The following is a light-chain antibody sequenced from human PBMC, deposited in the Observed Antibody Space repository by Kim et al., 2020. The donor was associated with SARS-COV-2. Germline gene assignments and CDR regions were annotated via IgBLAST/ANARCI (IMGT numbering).Light chain of an antibody. CDR3: LQYNTVPIT. CDR1: QDISNY. Sequence: ASVGDRVTITCRASQDISNYLTWFQQKPGKAPKFLIYATSNLQTGVPSRFSGSRSGTDFTLTISSLQPEDIATYYCLQYNTVPITFGQGTKLDIK. J-gene: IGKJ5*01. V-gene: IGKV1-33*01. CDR2: ATS.